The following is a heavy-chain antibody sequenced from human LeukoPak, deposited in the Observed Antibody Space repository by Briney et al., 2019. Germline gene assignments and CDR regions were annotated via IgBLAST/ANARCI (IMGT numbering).Heavy chain of an antibody. J-gene: IGHJ3*02. CDR1: GFTFSSYG. V-gene: IGHV3-33*01. CDR2: ICYDGSNK. Sequence: GGSLRLSCAASGFTFSSYGMQWVRQAPGKGLEWVAVICYDGSNKYYADSVKGRFTISRDNSKNTLYLQMNSLRAEDKAVYYCAREDDTAAFDIWGQGTMVTVSS. CDR3: AREDDTAAFDI. D-gene: IGHD3-9*01.